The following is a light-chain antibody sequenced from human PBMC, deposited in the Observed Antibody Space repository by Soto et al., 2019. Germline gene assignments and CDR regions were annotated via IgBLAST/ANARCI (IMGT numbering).Light chain of an antibody. Sequence: QSALTQPASVSGSAGQSITISCTGTSSDVGGYNYVTWYQQHPGKAPQLMIYEVSTRPSGVSNRFSGSKSGNTASLTISGLQAEDEADYYCSSYTSSSTFFGTGTKVTVL. CDR2: EVS. CDR1: SSDVGGYNY. V-gene: IGLV2-14*01. CDR3: SSYTSSSTF. J-gene: IGLJ1*01.